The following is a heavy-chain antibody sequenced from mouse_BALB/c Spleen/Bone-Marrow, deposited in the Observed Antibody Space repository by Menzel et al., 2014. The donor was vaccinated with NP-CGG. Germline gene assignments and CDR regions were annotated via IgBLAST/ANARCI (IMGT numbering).Heavy chain of an antibody. Sequence: QVQLQQSGAELVRPGTSVKVSCKASGYAFTNYLIEWVKQRPGQGLEWIGVINPGSGGTNYNEKFEGKATLTADKSSSTAYMQLSSLTSDDSAVYFCARSLLRLQNAMDYWGQGTSVTVSS. J-gene: IGHJ4*01. D-gene: IGHD1-2*01. CDR1: GYAFTNYL. CDR2: INPGSGGT. V-gene: IGHV1-54*01. CDR3: ARSLLRLQNAMDY.